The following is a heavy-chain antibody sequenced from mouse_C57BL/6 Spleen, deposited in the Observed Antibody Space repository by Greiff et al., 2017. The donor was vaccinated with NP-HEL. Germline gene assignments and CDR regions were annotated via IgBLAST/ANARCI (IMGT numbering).Heavy chain of an antibody. CDR1: GFNIKDDY. D-gene: IGHD6-1*01. CDR3: TTRGCTNSAPWFAY. J-gene: IGHJ3*01. V-gene: IGHV14-4*01. Sequence: EVQLQESGAELVRPGASVKLSCTASGFNIKDDYMHWVKQRPEQGLEWIGWIDPENGDTEYASKFQGQATITADTSSNTAYLQLSSLTSEDTAVYYCTTRGCTNSAPWFAYWGQGTLVTVSA. CDR2: IDPENGDT.